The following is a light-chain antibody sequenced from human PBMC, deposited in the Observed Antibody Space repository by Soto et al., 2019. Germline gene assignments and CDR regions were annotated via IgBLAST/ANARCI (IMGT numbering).Light chain of an antibody. CDR3: QQYGSSYA. J-gene: IGKJ2*01. CDR2: GLS. CDR1: QSVTSNY. Sequence: EIVVTQSPDTLALSPGERATLSCRASQSVTSNYLAWYQQKPGQAPRLLLFGLSSRATGIPDRFSGSGSGTDFTLTIARLEPEDVAVYSCQQYGSSYAFGQGTKLELK. V-gene: IGKV3-20*01.